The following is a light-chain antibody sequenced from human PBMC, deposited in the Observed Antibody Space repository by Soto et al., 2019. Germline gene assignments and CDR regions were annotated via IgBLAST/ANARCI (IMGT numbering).Light chain of an antibody. Sequence: IVLTQSPGTLSLSPGERVTLSCRASQSVTSDFLAWYQHKSGQAPRLLIYDASSRATGIPDRFSGSGSGTDFTLTISRLEPEDFAVYYCQQYGSSPLTFGGGTKVDIK. CDR3: QQYGSSPLT. CDR1: QSVTSDF. J-gene: IGKJ4*01. CDR2: DAS. V-gene: IGKV3-20*01.